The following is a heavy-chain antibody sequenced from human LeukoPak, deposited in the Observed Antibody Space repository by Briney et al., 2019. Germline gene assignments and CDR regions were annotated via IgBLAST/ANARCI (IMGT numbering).Heavy chain of an antibody. J-gene: IGHJ4*02. V-gene: IGHV4-38-2*02. CDR3: ARGTPFDY. CDR1: GYSISSGYY. Sequence: PSETLSLTCTVSGYSISSGYYWGWIRQPPGKGLEWIGSIYHSGITYYNPSLKSRVTISVDTSKNQFSLKLSSVTAAGTAVYYCARGTPFDYWGQGTLVTVSS. D-gene: IGHD1-1*01. CDR2: IYHSGIT.